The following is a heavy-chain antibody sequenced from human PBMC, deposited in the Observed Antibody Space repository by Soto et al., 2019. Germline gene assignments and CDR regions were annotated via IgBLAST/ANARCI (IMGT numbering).Heavy chain of an antibody. CDR1: GFPFGTYI. J-gene: IGHJ3*01. Sequence: GGSLILSCACSGFPFGTYIMNWVRQAAGKGLEWIAYISYDSDTIQYADSVKGRFTISRDNAKNSLYLQMNSLRDEDTAVYYCARLYYDYVWGQGTTVTVS. CDR2: ISYDSDTI. CDR3: ARLYYDYV. D-gene: IGHD3-3*01. V-gene: IGHV3-48*02.